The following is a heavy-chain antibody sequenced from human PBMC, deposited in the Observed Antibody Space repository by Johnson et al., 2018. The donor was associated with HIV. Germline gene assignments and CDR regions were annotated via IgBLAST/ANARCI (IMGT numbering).Heavy chain of an antibody. Sequence: VQLVESGGGVVQPGRSLRLSCAASGFTFSSYGMHWVRQAPGKGLEWVAVISYDGSNKYYVDSVKGRFTISRDNSKNTLYLQMNSLRAEDTAVYYCARDKVDDAFDIWGQGTMVTVS. J-gene: IGHJ3*02. V-gene: IGHV3-30*03. CDR3: ARDKVDDAFDI. D-gene: IGHD1-26*01. CDR1: GFTFSSYG. CDR2: ISYDGSNK.